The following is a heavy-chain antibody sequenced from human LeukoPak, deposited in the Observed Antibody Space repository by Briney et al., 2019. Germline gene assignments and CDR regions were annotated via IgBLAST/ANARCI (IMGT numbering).Heavy chain of an antibody. CDR2: INPNSGGT. CDR3: ARPFDSSGYYSGLWVY. J-gene: IGHJ4*02. CDR1: GYTFTSYD. V-gene: IGHV1-2*02. D-gene: IGHD3-22*01. Sequence: GASVKVSCKASGYTFTSYDINWVRQAPGQGLEWMGWINPNSGGTNYAQKFQGRVTMTRDTSISTAYMELSNLRSDDTAVYYCARPFDSSGYYSGLWVYWGQGTLVTVSS.